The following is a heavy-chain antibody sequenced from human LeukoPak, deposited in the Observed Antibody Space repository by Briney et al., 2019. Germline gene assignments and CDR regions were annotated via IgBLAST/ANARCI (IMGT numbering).Heavy chain of an antibody. CDR1: GFTFSSYW. J-gene: IGHJ6*03. Sequence: GGSLRLSCAVSGFTFSSYWMHWVRQAPGKGLVWVSRINSDGSSTSYADSVKGRFTISRDNAKNTLYLQMNSLRAEDTAVYYCARDNDFPGYYMDVWGKGTTVTVSS. CDR3: ARDNDFPGYYMDV. D-gene: IGHD3-3*01. V-gene: IGHV3-74*01. CDR2: INSDGSST.